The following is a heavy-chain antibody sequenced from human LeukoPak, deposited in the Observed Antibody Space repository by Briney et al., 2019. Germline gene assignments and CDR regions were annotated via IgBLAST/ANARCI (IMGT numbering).Heavy chain of an antibody. CDR3: AKDRHYYDSSGTDY. J-gene: IGHJ4*02. CDR1: GFTFSSYG. CDR2: IRYDGSNK. D-gene: IGHD3-22*01. V-gene: IGHV3-30*02. Sequence: GGSLRLSCAASGFTFSSYGMHWVRQAPGKGLEWVAFIRYDGSNKYYADSVKGRFTISRDNSKNTLYLQMNSLRAEDTAVYYCAKDRHYYDSSGTDYWGQGTLVTVSS.